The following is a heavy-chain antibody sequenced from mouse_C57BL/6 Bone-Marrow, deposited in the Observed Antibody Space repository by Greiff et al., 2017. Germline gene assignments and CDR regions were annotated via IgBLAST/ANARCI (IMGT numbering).Heavy chain of an antibody. D-gene: IGHD1-1*01. Sequence: QVQLQQSGAELVKPGASVKISCKASGYAFSSYWMNWVKQRPGKGLEWIGQIYPEDGDTNYNGKFKGKATLTADKSSSTAYMQLSSLTSEDSAVYFCAREYYGSSGYAMDYWGQGTSVTVSS. CDR3: AREYYGSSGYAMDY. CDR1: GYAFSSYW. CDR2: IYPEDGDT. J-gene: IGHJ4*01. V-gene: IGHV1-80*01.